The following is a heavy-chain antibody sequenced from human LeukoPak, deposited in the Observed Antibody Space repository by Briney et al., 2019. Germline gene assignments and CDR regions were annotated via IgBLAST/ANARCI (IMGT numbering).Heavy chain of an antibody. Sequence: PSETLSLTCTVSGGSISSSSYYWGWIRQPPGKGLEWIGSIYYSGSTYYNPSLKSRVTISVDTSKNQFSLKLSSVTAADTPVYYCARVHDYGDYEVTWGQGTLVTVSS. V-gene: IGHV4-39*07. J-gene: IGHJ4*02. CDR3: ARVHDYGDYEVT. CDR1: GGSISSSSYY. CDR2: IYYSGST. D-gene: IGHD4-17*01.